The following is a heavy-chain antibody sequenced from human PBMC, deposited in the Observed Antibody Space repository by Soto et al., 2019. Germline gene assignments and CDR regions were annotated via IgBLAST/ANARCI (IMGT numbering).Heavy chain of an antibody. CDR3: AKETSPYYYYYYGIDV. J-gene: IGHJ6*02. V-gene: IGHV3-30-3*01. CDR2: ISYDGSSE. CDR1: GFTFSGYA. Sequence: QVQLVESGGGVVQPGRSLRLSCVASGFTFSGYAMHWVRQAPGKGLEWVTVISYDGSSEYYADSVKGRFTISRDSSKSTLYLRMNSLRAEDTAVYFCAKETSPYYYYYYGIDVWGLGTTVTVSS.